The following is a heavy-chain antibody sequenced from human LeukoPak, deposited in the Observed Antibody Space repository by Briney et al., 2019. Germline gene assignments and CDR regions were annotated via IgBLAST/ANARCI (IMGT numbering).Heavy chain of an antibody. CDR2: INHSGST. CDR3: ARGGRYFDYYYYGMDV. CDR1: GGSFSGYY. J-gene: IGHJ6*02. V-gene: IGHV4-34*01. Sequence: SETLSLTCAVYGGSFSGYYWSWIRQPPGKGLEWIGEINHSGSTNYNPSLKSRVTISVDTSKNQFSLKLSSVTAADTAVYYSARGGRYFDYYYYGMDVWGQGTTVTVSS. D-gene: IGHD3-9*01.